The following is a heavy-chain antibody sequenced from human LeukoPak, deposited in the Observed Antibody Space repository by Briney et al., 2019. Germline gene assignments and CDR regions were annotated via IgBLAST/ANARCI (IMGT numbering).Heavy chain of an antibody. J-gene: IGHJ4*02. CDR2: ISSSATTV. Sequence: PGGSLRLSCAASGFTFRNYYMSWIRQAPGKGLEWISYISSSATTVYYADSVKGRFTISRDNAENSLYLQMNSLRAEDTAVYYCARANNWNYPYYFDYWGQGTLVTVSS. D-gene: IGHD1-7*01. V-gene: IGHV3-11*01. CDR1: GFTFRNYY. CDR3: ARANNWNYPYYFDY.